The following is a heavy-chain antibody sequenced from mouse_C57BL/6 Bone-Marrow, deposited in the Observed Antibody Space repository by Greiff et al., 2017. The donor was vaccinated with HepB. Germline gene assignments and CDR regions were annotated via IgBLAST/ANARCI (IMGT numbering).Heavy chain of an antibody. CDR2: ISSGSSTI. CDR1: GFTFSDYG. D-gene: IGHD2-13*01. V-gene: IGHV5-17*01. Sequence: EVMLVESGGGLVKPGGSLKLSCAASGFTFSDYGMHWVRQAPEKGLEWVAYISSGSSTIYYADTVKGRFTISRDNAKNTLFLQMTSLRSEDTAMYYCARSDRDYFDYWGQGTTLTVSS. J-gene: IGHJ2*01. CDR3: ARSDRDYFDY.